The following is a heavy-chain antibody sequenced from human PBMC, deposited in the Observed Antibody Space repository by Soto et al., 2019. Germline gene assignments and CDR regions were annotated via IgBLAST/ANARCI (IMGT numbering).Heavy chain of an antibody. V-gene: IGHV3-21*01. CDR2: ISSSSSYI. CDR1: GFTFSSYS. CDR3: ARAVGALPGFDY. Sequence: GGSLRLSCAASGFTFSSYSMNWVRQAPGKGLEWVSSISSSSSYIYYADSVKGRFTISRDNAKNSLYLQMNSLRAEDTAVYYCARAVGALPGFDYWGQGTLVTVSS. D-gene: IGHD3-10*01. J-gene: IGHJ4*02.